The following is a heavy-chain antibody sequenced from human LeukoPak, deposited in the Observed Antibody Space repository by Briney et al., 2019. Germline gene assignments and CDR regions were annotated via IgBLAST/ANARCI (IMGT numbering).Heavy chain of an antibody. CDR1: GYTFTSYD. CDR3: ARIGTYYDFWSGYYTPLALDY. V-gene: IGHV1-8*01. J-gene: IGHJ4*02. Sequence: ASVTVSFKASGYTFTSYDINWVRQATGQGLEWMGWMNPNSGNTGYAQKFQGRVTMTRNTSISTAYVELSSLRSEDTAVYYCARIGTYYDFWSGYYTPLALDYWGQGTLVTVSS. CDR2: MNPNSGNT. D-gene: IGHD3-3*01.